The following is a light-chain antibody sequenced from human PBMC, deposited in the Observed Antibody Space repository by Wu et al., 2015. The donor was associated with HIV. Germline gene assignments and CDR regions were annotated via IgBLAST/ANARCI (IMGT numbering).Light chain of an antibody. J-gene: IGKJ1*01. CDR3: QQYDTLSS. CDR1: QSITSN. V-gene: IGKV3-15*01. Sequence: IVMTQSPATLSVSPGERVTLSCRASQSITSNLAWYQQKPGRAPRLLIYGASTRATAIPDRISGSGSGTEFTLTISSLQSEDFATYYCQQYDTLSSFGQGTRVEIK. CDR2: GAS.